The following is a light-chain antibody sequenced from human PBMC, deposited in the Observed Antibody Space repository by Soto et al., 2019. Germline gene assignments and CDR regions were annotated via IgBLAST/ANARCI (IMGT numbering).Light chain of an antibody. J-gene: IGKJ5*01. CDR3: EQAVSFPIT. V-gene: IGKV1-12*01. CDR2: DAS. CDR1: QNIWRL. Sequence: DIQMTQSPSSVSASVGDRVTITCRASQNIWRLLAWYQQKPGKAPELLIYDASSLQSGVPPRFSGSGSGTDFTLTISSLQPEDFATCYCEQAVSFPITFGQGTRLEIK.